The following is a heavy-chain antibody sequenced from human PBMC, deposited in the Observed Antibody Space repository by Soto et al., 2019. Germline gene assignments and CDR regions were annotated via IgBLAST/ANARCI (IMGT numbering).Heavy chain of an antibody. CDR1: GYSFTNYW. D-gene: IGHD4-17*01. V-gene: IGHV5-51*01. CDR3: ARHGFYGDYSSNYFDP. J-gene: IGHJ5*02. CDR2: IYPSDSTT. Sequence: GESLKISCKGSGYSFTNYWIAWVRQMPGKGLEYMGIIYPSDSTTRYSPSFQGQVTISADKSISTAYLQWNSLKASDTAMYYCARHGFYGDYSSNYFDPWGQGTLVTISS.